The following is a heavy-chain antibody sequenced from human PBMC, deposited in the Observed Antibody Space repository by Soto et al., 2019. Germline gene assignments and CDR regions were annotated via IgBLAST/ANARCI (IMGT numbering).Heavy chain of an antibody. D-gene: IGHD3-3*01. Sequence: SLRLSCAASGFTFNRYGMHWVRQAPGKGLEWVAVISHDGSKRDYADSVKGRFTISRDNSDNTLVLQGNSLRVEDTAVYYCAKEELYYDFWSGCLDYWGQGTQVTVSS. V-gene: IGHV3-30*18. CDR2: ISHDGSKR. J-gene: IGHJ4*02. CDR3: AKEELYYDFWSGCLDY. CDR1: GFTFNRYG.